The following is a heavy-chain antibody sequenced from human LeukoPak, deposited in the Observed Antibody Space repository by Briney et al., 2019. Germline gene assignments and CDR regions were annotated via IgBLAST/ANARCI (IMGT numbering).Heavy chain of an antibody. CDR3: ATGGVHYYDSSADY. J-gene: IGHJ4*02. CDR2: ISGSGGST. CDR1: GFTLSSYE. D-gene: IGHD3-22*01. Sequence: PGGSLRLSCTVSGFTLSSYEMSWIRQAPGKGLEWVSAISGSGGSTYYADSVKGRFTISRDNAKNSLYLQMNSLRGEDTAVYYCATGGVHYYDSSADYWGREPWSPSSQ. V-gene: IGHV3-23*01.